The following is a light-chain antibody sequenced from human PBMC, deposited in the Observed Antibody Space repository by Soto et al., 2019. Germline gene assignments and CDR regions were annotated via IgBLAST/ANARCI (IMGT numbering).Light chain of an antibody. CDR1: SSNIGAGYD. CDR3: QSYDSNLRGSYD. CDR2: GNS. J-gene: IGLJ1*01. Sequence: QSVLTQPPSVSGAPGQRVTISCTGSSSNIGAGYDVHWYQQLPGTAPKLLIYGNSNRPSGVPDRFSGSKSGTSASLAITGLQAEDEADYYRQSYDSNLRGSYDFGTGTKLTVL. V-gene: IGLV1-40*01.